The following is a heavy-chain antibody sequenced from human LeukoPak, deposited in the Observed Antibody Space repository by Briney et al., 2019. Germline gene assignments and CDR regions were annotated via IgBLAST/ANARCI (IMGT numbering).Heavy chain of an antibody. Sequence: AGGSLRLSCAASGFAFKDYAVHWVRQAPGKGLEWVSGISWNSGNIGYADSVKGRFIISRDNAKNSLYLQMNSLRPEDTALYYCAKELGGLEDFWGQGTLVTVSS. CDR2: ISWNSGNI. CDR1: GFAFKDYA. V-gene: IGHV3-9*01. J-gene: IGHJ4*02. CDR3: AKELGGLEDF. D-gene: IGHD3-3*01.